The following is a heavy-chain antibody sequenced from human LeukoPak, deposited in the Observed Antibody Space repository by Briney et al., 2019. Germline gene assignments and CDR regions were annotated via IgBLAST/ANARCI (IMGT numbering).Heavy chain of an antibody. J-gene: IGHJ4*02. V-gene: IGHV4-59*01. Sequence: PSETLSLTCTVSGGSISSYYWSWMRQPPGKGLVWIRYIYYSGSTNYNPSLKSRVTISVDTSKDQFSLKLSSVTAADTAVYYCARDKFTYGYWGQGTLVTVSS. D-gene: IGHD4-17*01. CDR2: IYYSGST. CDR1: GGSISSYY. CDR3: ARDKFTYGY.